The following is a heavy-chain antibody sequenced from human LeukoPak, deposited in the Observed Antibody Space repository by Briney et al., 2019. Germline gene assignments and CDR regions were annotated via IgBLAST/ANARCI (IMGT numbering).Heavy chain of an antibody. J-gene: IGHJ3*02. V-gene: IGHV3-30*18. CDR2: IPSDGSYT. Sequence: SGGSLRLSCAASGFNLNSHGMHWVRQAPGKGLEWVALIPSDGSYTYYADSVKGRFTISRDNSKNTLSLQMNSVRPDDTAVYYCAKDRYGDYGPFDNWGQGTMVTVSS. CDR3: AKDRYGDYGPFDN. D-gene: IGHD4-17*01. CDR1: GFNLNSHG.